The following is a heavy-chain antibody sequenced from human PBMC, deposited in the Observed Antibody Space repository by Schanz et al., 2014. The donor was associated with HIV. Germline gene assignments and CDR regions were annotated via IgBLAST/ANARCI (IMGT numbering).Heavy chain of an antibody. J-gene: IGHJ4*02. D-gene: IGHD5-18*01. Sequence: QVQLVESGGGVVQPGGSLRLSCAASGFTFTDNYMSWIRQAPGKGLEWLSYISVNGATREYADSVKGRFTISRDNTKNSLYLQMNSLRAEDTAVYFCAVLWIQPPFDYWGQGTLVTVSS. V-gene: IGHV3-11*04. CDR2: ISVNGATR. CDR1: GFTFTDNY. CDR3: AVLWIQPPFDY.